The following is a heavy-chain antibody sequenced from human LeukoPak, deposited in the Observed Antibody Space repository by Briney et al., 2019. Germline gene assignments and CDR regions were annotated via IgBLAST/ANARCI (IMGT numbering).Heavy chain of an antibody. J-gene: IGHJ5*02. D-gene: IGHD6-13*01. CDR2: IYYSGSA. V-gene: IGHV4-30-4*07. Sequence: KSSETLSLTCAVSGGSISSGGYSWTWLRQPPGKGLEWIGYIYYSGSAYYNPSLKSRFTISVDTSKNQFSLKVISVTAADTAVYYCARDVIAAAGSFDPWGQGTLVTVAS. CDR3: ARDVIAAAGSFDP. CDR1: GGSISSGGYS.